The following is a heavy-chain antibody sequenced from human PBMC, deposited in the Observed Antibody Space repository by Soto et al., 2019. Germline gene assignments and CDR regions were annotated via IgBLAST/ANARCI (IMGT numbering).Heavy chain of an antibody. V-gene: IGHV3-9*01. D-gene: IGHD3-10*01. J-gene: IGHJ4*02. CDR2: ISWNSGSI. Sequence: EVQLVESGGGLVQPGRSLRLSCAASGSTFDDYAMHWVRQAPGKGLEWVSGISWNSGSIGYADSVKGRFTISRDNGKNSLYLQMNRLRAEDTALYYCAKDKGGGSGSYYDYWGQGTLVTVSS. CDR3: AKDKGGGSGSYYDY. CDR1: GSTFDDYA.